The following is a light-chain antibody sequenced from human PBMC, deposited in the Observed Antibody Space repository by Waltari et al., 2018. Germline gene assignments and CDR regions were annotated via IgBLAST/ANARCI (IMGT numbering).Light chain of an antibody. CDR2: EGA. Sequence: QSALTQPASVSGSPGQSITISCTGTSSDVDLVSWYLQHPGKAPELWIYEGAKRPSGVSDRFSCATSGTTASLTISGLRPEDEAEYFCSSYAGSVVVFGGGTKVIVL. CDR3: SSYAGSVVV. CDR1: SSDVDL. V-gene: IGLV2-23*01. J-gene: IGLJ2*01.